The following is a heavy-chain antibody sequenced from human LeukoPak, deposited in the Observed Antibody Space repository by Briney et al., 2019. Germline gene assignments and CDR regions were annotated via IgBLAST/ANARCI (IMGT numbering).Heavy chain of an antibody. D-gene: IGHD3-10*01. CDR1: GFTFSSYG. V-gene: IGHV3-9*01. CDR2: ISWNSGNV. CDR3: AAAAESPTYYYGSETYYYGMDV. J-gene: IGHJ6*02. Sequence: PGGSLRLSCAASGFTFSSYGMHWVRQAPGKGLEWVSGISWNSGNVGYADSLKGRFTISRDNAKNSLYLQMNSLRAEDTALYYCAAAAESPTYYYGSETYYYGMDVWGQGTTVTVSS.